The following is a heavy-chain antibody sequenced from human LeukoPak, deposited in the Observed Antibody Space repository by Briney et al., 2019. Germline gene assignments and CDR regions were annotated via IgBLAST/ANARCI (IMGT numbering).Heavy chain of an antibody. CDR1: GFTFSDYC. D-gene: IGHD3-9*01. CDR3: ATNYDILTGPPKDDAFDI. J-gene: IGHJ3*02. Sequence: GGSLRLSCAASGFTFSDYCMSWIRQAPGKGLEWVSYISSSSSYTNYADSVKGRFTISRDNAKNSLYLQMNSLRAEDTAVYYCATNYDILTGPPKDDAFDIWGQGTMVTVSS. V-gene: IGHV3-11*03. CDR2: ISSSSSYT.